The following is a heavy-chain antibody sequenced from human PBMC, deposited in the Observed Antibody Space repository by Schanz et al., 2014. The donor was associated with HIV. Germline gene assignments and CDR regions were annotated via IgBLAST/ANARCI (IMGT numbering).Heavy chain of an antibody. D-gene: IGHD6-19*01. V-gene: IGHV3-30*18. CDR2: ISFDGMNE. J-gene: IGHJ4*02. CDR3: AKRGVAGDFDY. CDR1: GFTFRRHG. Sequence: QVQLVESGGGVVQPGRSLRLSCAASGFTFRRHGMHWVRQAPGKGLEGVALISFDGMNESYVDSVKGRFTISRDNFKSTVSLQMNSLRTEDTAVYYCAKRGVAGDFDYWGQGTLVTVSS.